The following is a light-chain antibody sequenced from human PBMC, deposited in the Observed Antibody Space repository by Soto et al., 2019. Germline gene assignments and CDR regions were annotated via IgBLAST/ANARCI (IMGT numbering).Light chain of an antibody. CDR2: EVN. J-gene: IGLJ1*01. CDR1: SSDVGGYNY. CDR3: TSYAGNINYV. Sequence: QSALTQPPSASGSPGQSVAISCTGTSSDVGGYNYVSWYQQHPGKAPKLIIYEVNKRPSGVPDRFSGSKSGNTASLTVSGLQADDEDDYYCTSYAGNINYVFGTGTKLTVL. V-gene: IGLV2-8*01.